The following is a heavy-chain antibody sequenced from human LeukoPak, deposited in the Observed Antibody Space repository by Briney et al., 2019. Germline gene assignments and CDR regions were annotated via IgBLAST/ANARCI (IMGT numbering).Heavy chain of an antibody. J-gene: IGHJ4*02. D-gene: IGHD3-9*01. CDR2: INGDGSTT. CDR1: GFTFSSYW. V-gene: IGHV3-74*01. CDR3: ARDYAGLPDY. Sequence: GGSLRLSCTASGFTFSSYWMSWVRQSPGKGLVWVALINGDGSTTTHADSVKGRFTISRDNAKNTAYLQMNSLGDEDTAFYFCARDYAGLPDYWGQGTLVTVSA.